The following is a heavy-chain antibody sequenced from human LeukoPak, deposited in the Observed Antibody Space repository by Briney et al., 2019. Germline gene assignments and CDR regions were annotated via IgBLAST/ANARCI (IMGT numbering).Heavy chain of an antibody. CDR1: GGSISSYY. J-gene: IGHJ4*02. CDR3: ARVPGGRWLQSDY. V-gene: IGHV4-59*01. Sequence: PSETLSLTCTVSGGSISSYYWSWIRRPPGKGLEWIGYIYYSGSTNYNPSLKSRVTISVDTSKNQFSLKLSSVTAADTAVYYCARVPGGRWLQSDYWGQGTLVTVSS. D-gene: IGHD5-24*01. CDR2: IYYSGST.